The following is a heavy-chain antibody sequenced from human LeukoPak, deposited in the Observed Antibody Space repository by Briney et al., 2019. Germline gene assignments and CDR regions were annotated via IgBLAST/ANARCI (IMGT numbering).Heavy chain of an antibody. Sequence: GGSLRLSCAASGFTFSDFYMTWIRQAPGKGLEWLSYITPSSYTNYADSVKGRFTISRDNSKSTLYLQMNSLRAEDTAVYYCAKSEGSSWFYFDYWGQGILVTVSS. CDR2: ITPSSYT. J-gene: IGHJ4*02. CDR3: AKSEGSSWFYFDY. V-gene: IGHV3-11*03. CDR1: GFTFSDFY. D-gene: IGHD6-13*01.